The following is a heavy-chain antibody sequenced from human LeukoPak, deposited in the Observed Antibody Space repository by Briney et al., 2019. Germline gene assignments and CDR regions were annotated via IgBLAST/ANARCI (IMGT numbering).Heavy chain of an antibody. V-gene: IGHV4-39*01. CDR2: IYYSGST. Sequence: SETLSLTCTVSGGSISGSSYYWGWIRQPPGKGLEWIGSIYYSGSTYYNPSLKSRVTISVDTSKNQFSLKLSSVTAADTAVYYCARTGRAYYYYYMDVWGKGTTVTVSS. J-gene: IGHJ6*03. CDR1: GGSISGSSYY. CDR3: ARTGRAYYYYYMDV. D-gene: IGHD3-10*01.